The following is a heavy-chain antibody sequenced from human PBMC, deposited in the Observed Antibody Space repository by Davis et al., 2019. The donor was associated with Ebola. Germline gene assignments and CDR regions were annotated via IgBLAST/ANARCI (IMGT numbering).Heavy chain of an antibody. CDR2: INHSGST. V-gene: IGHV4-34*01. Sequence: PSETLSLTCAVYGGSFSGYYWSWIRQPPGKGLEWIGEINHSGSTNYNPSLKSRVTISVDTSKNQFSLKLSSVTAADTAVYYCARLGAYAIDYWGQGTLVTVSS. CDR3: ARLGAYAIDY. J-gene: IGHJ4*02. CDR1: GGSFSGYY. D-gene: IGHD1-26*01.